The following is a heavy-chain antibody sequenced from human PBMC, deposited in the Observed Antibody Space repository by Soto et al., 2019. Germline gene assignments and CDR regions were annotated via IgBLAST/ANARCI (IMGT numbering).Heavy chain of an antibody. D-gene: IGHD1-20*01. CDR1: GFSFSTNV. J-gene: IGHJ4*02. Sequence: QVQLVESGGDVVQPGTSLRLSCAASGFSFSTNVLHWVRQAPGKGLGWVAVMSPSGAEKYYTDSVKGRFTTSRDNSKNALYLQMNSLPTEDTAVYYCALDNIPGAPDDFDSWGQGTLVTVSS. CDR2: MSPSGAEK. V-gene: IGHV3-30-3*01. CDR3: ALDNIPGAPDDFDS.